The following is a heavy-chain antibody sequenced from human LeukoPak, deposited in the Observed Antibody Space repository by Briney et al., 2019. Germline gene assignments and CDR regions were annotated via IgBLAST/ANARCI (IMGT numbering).Heavy chain of an antibody. J-gene: IGHJ4*02. CDR3: ARLVPAAISRIGY. D-gene: IGHD2-2*01. V-gene: IGHV4-38-2*01. Sequence: PSETLSLTCAVSGYSISSGYYWGWIRQPPGKGLEWIGSIHHSGSTYYNPSLESRVTISVDMSKNQFSLKLSSVTAADTAVYYCARLVPAAISRIGYWGQGALVTVSS. CDR2: IHHSGST. CDR1: GYSISSGYY.